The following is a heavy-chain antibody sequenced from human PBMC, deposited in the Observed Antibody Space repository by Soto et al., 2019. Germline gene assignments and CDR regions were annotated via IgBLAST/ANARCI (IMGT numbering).Heavy chain of an antibody. CDR2: IYWNDDK. D-gene: IGHD6-19*01. CDR1: GFSLRTSGVG. V-gene: IGHV2-5*01. CDR3: EKSGSSGWYGWFDP. Sequence: SGPTMVNPTQTLTLTCIFSGFSLRTSGVGVGWIRQPPGKALEWLGFIYWNDDKRYSPSLKSMLTITKDTSKNQVVLTMTNMDPVDTATYYCEKSGSSGWYGWFDPWGQGTLVTVSS. J-gene: IGHJ5*02.